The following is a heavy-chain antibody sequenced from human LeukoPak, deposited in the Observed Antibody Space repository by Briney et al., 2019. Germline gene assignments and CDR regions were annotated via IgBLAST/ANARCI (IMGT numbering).Heavy chain of an antibody. Sequence: GESLKISCKGSGYSFTSYWIGWVRQTPGKGLEWMGIIYPGDSDARYSPSFQGQVTISADKSISTAYLQWSSLKASDTAMYYCTRAGPAAMLSRFDYWGQGTLVTVSS. CDR3: TRAGPAAMLSRFDY. CDR1: GYSFTSYW. V-gene: IGHV5-51*01. D-gene: IGHD2-2*01. CDR2: IYPGDSDA. J-gene: IGHJ4*02.